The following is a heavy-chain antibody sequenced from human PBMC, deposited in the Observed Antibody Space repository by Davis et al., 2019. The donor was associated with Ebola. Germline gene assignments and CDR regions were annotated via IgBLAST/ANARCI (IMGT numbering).Heavy chain of an antibody. D-gene: IGHD2-15*01. CDR2: TSYDGSNK. CDR1: GFTFSSYA. V-gene: IGHV3-30-3*01. CDR3: ARDHGYCSGGSCYSSYFDY. J-gene: IGHJ4*02. Sequence: GESLKISCSASGFTFSSYAMHWVRQAPGKGLEWVAMTSYDGSNKNYADSVKGRFTISRDNSKSTLYLQMNSLRAEDTAVYYCARDHGYCSGGSCYSSYFDYWGQGTLVTVSS.